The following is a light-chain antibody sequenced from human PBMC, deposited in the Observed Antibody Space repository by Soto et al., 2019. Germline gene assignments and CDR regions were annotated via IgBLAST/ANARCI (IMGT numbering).Light chain of an antibody. CDR1: SGHSSHI. CDR3: ETWDSNTRV. Sequence: QLVLTQSSSASASLGSSVKLTCTLGSGHSSHIIAWHQQQPGKAPRYLMKLEGSGSYNKGSGVPDRFSGSSSGADSYLAISNLQSEDEADYYCETWDSNTRVFGGGTKLTVL. V-gene: IGLV4-60*03. CDR2: LEGSGSY. J-gene: IGLJ2*01.